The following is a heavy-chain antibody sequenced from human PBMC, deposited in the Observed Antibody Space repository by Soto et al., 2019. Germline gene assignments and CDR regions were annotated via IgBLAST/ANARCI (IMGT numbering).Heavy chain of an antibody. V-gene: IGHV4-31*03. CDR2: VYYSGST. D-gene: IGHD3-22*01. J-gene: IGHJ4*02. CDR3: ARGARYDSSGPIDY. Sequence: SETLSLTCTVSGGSISSGGYYWSWIRQHPGKGLEWIGYVYYSGSTYYNPSLKSRVTISVDTSKNQFSLKLSSVTAADTAVYYCARGARYDSSGPIDYWGQGTLVTVSS. CDR1: GGSISSGGYY.